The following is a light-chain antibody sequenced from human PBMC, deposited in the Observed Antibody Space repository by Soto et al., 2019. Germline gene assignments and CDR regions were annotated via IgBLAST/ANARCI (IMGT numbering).Light chain of an antibody. CDR2: DAS. V-gene: IGKV1-5*01. J-gene: IGKJ2*01. CDR1: QSISTW. CDR3: QQYNSYT. Sequence: DIQMTQSPSTLSASVGDRVTITCRASQSISTWLAWYQQKPGKAPNLLIYDASSLERGVPSRFSGSGSGTEFTLTISSLQPDDFATYYCQQYNSYTFGRGTKLEIK.